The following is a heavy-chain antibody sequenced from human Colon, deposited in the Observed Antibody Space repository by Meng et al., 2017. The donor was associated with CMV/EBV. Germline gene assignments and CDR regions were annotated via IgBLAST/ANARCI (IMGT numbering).Heavy chain of an antibody. J-gene: IGHJ4*02. CDR3: ASRDY. CDR1: GFTFSSKW. V-gene: IGHV3-74*01. Sequence: GQRVEPGGGLVQPGGSLRLSCAASGFTFSSKWMHWVRQGPGKGLVWVSRINTDGSTTYYADSVKGRFTISRDNAKSTLYLQMNSLRAEDTAVYYCASRDYWGQGTLVTVSS. CDR2: INTDGSTT.